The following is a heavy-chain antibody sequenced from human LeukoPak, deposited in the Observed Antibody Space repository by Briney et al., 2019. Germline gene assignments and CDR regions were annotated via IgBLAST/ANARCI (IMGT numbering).Heavy chain of an antibody. CDR2: IYYSGST. CDR1: GGSISSSSYY. V-gene: IGHV4-39*07. D-gene: IGHD3-22*01. CDR3: ARIVVVNPSAGLTYYYYYYMDV. Sequence: SETLSLTCTVSGGSISSSSYYWGWIRQPPGKGLEWIGSIYYSGSTYYNPSLKSRVTISVDTSKNQFSLKLSSVTAADTAVYYCARIVVVNPSAGLTYYYYYYMDVWGKGTTVTVSS. J-gene: IGHJ6*03.